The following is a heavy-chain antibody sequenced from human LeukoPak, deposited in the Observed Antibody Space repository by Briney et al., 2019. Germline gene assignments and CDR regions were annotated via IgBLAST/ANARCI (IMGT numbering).Heavy chain of an antibody. V-gene: IGHV4-34*01. D-gene: IGHD1-14*01. CDR3: AREPTPARLDY. CDR1: GGSFSGYY. Sequence: SETLSLTCAVYGGSFSGYYWSWIRQPPGKGLEWIGEINHSGSTNYNPSLTSRVTISVDTSTNQFSLKLSSVTAADTAVYYCAREPTPARLDYWGQGTLVTVSS. CDR2: INHSGST. J-gene: IGHJ4*02.